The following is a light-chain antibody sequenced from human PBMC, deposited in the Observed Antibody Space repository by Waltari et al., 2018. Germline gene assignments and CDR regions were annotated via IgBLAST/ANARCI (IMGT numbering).Light chain of an antibody. V-gene: IGKV3-20*01. CDR2: GAS. CDR1: QSCRRF. Sequence: CRASQSCRRFLAWYQQIPGQPARLLIYGASTRATGIPDRFSGSGSGTDFSLTISRLEPEDFAVYYCQKYDRLPATFGQGTKVEIK. J-gene: IGKJ1*01. CDR3: QKYDRLPAT.